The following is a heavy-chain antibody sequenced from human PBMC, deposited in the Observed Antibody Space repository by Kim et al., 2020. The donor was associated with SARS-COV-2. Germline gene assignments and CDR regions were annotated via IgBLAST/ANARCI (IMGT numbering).Heavy chain of an antibody. CDR1: GGSISSGGYY. CDR3: ARVPTVVTRDGFDY. V-gene: IGHV4-31*03. D-gene: IGHD4-17*01. Sequence: SETLSLTCTVSGGSISSGGYYWSWIRQHPGKGLEWIGYIYYSGSTYYNPSLKSRVTISVDTSKNQFSLKLSSVTAADTAVYYCARVPTVVTRDGFDYWGQGTLVTVSS. CDR2: IYYSGST. J-gene: IGHJ4*02.